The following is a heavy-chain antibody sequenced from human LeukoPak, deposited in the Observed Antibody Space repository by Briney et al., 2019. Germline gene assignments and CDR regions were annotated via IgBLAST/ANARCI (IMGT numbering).Heavy chain of an antibody. CDR3: ARDKLGSGYSSDFDY. D-gene: IGHD6-19*01. J-gene: IGHJ4*02. CDR1: GFSVSSNY. V-gene: IGHV3-66*02. CDR2: IYTGGTT. Sequence: PGGSLRLSCAASGFSVSSNYMNWVRQAPGKGLEWVSAIYTGGTTYYADSVKGRFTISRDNSKHTLYLQMNSLRAEDTAVYYCARDKLGSGYSSDFDYWGQGTLVTVSS.